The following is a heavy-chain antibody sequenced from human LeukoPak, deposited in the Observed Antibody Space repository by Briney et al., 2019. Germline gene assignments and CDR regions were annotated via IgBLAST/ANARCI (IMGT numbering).Heavy chain of an antibody. CDR1: GGSISSSSYY. J-gene: IGHJ6*02. D-gene: IGHD3-16*02. CDR2: IYYSGST. Sequence: PSETLSLTCTVSGGSISSSSYYWGWIRQPPGKGLEWIGSIYYSGSTYYNPSLKSRVTISVDTSKNQFSLKLSSVTAADTAVYYCARDNWGSYRAVYGMDVWGQGTTVTVSS. V-gene: IGHV4-39*07. CDR3: ARDNWGSYRAVYGMDV.